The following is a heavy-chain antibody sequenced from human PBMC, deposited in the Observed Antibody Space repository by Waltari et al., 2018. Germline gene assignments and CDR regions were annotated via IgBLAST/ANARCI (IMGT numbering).Heavy chain of an antibody. V-gene: IGHV3-48*03. Sequence: EVQLVESGGGLVQPGGSLRLSCSASGFTFSSYDMNWFRQAPGKGLEWVSYISSSGSTIYYADSVKGRFTISRDNAKNSLYLQMNSPRAEDTAVYYCARESSSGSFDYWGQGTLVTVSS. CDR3: ARESSSGSFDY. CDR2: ISSSGSTI. J-gene: IGHJ4*02. CDR1: GFTFSSYD. D-gene: IGHD6-19*01.